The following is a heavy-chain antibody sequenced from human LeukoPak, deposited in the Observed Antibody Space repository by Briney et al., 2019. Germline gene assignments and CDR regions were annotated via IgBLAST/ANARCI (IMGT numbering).Heavy chain of an antibody. CDR2: INPNNGGT. CDR3: ARSRFGYCSSTSCYRLFDY. CDR1: GYTFTGYY. D-gene: IGHD2-2*03. V-gene: IGHV1-2*02. Sequence: ASVKVSCKASGYTFTGYYMHWVRQAPGQGLEWMGWINPNNGGTNYAQKFQGRVTMTRDTSISTAYMELSRLRSDDTAVYFCARSRFGYCSSTSCYRLFDYWGQGTLVTVSS. J-gene: IGHJ4*02.